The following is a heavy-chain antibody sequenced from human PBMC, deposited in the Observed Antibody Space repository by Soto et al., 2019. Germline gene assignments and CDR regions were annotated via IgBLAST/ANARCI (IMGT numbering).Heavy chain of an antibody. V-gene: IGHV4-59*01. CDR2: IYYSGST. CDR1: GGSINTYY. Sequence: SETLSLTCTVSGGSINTYYWSWILQPPWKGLEWIGYIYYSGSTNYNPSLKSRVTISVDTSKNQFSLKLSSVTAADTAVYYCARAWQQLDSWFDPWGQGTLVTVSS. D-gene: IGHD6-13*01. J-gene: IGHJ5*02. CDR3: ARAWQQLDSWFDP.